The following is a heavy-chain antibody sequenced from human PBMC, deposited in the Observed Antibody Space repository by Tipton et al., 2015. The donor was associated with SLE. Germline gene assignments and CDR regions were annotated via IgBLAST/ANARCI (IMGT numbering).Heavy chain of an antibody. J-gene: IGHJ6*03. CDR3: ARMTSTFLDWAHYSYYMDV. Sequence: TLSLTCAVYGGSFSGYYWTWIRQSPGRGLEWIGDINHSGSSNYHPSLQSRVTLSVDVSKNQVSLRLSSVTAADTAVYYCARMTSTFLDWAHYSYYMDVWGNGSTVTVSS. V-gene: IGHV4-34*01. CDR2: INHSGSS. CDR1: GGSFSGYY. D-gene: IGHD3/OR15-3a*01.